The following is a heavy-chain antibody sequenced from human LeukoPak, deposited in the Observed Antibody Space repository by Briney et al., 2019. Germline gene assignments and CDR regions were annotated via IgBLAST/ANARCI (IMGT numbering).Heavy chain of an antibody. V-gene: IGHV1-18*01. CDR2: ISAYNGNT. CDR1: GYTFTSYG. Sequence: ASVKVSCKASGYTFTSYGISWVRQAPGQGLEWMGWISAYNGNTNYAQKLQGRVTMTTDTSTTTAYMELRSLRSDDTAVYYCARNKYGSGGRYYYYMDVWGKGTTVTVSS. J-gene: IGHJ6*03. CDR3: ARNKYGSGGRYYYYMDV. D-gene: IGHD3-10*01.